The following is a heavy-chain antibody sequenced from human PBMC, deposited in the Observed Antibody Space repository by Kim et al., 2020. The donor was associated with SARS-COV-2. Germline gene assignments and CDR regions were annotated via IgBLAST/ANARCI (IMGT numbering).Heavy chain of an antibody. CDR1: GFTFSSYA. D-gene: IGHD4-17*01. CDR2: ISGSGGST. V-gene: IGHV3-23*01. Sequence: GGSLRLSCAASGFTFSSYAMSWVRQAPGKGLEWVSAISGSGGSTYYADSVKGRFTISRDNSKNTLYLQMNSLRAEDTAVYYCANGGWYYGDYEGVGYWGQGTLVTVSS. J-gene: IGHJ4*02. CDR3: ANGGWYYGDYEGVGY.